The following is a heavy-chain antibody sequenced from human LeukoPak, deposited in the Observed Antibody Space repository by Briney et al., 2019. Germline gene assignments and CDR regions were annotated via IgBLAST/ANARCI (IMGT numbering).Heavy chain of an antibody. V-gene: IGHV4-59*01. J-gene: IGHJ6*02. CDR1: GGSISSYY. CDR2: IYYSGST. CDR3: SRVRFGYSSSWFSKDYYYGMDV. Sequence: SETLSLTCTVSGGSISSYYWSWIRQPPGKGLEWIGYIYYSGSTNYNPSLKSRVTISVDTSKNQLSLKLSSVTAADTAVYYCSRVRFGYSSSWFSKDYYYGMDVWGQGTTVTVSS. D-gene: IGHD6-13*01.